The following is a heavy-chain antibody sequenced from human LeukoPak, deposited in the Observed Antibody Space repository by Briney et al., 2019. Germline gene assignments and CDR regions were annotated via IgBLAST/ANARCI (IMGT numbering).Heavy chain of an antibody. D-gene: IGHD5-24*01. V-gene: IGHV3-74*01. CDR1: GFTFSSHW. CDR2: INTDGSTI. CDR3: ARGGDGYNYAFDI. Sequence: QPGGSLRLSCAASGFTFSSHWMHWVRQAQGKGLVWVSRINTDGSTINYADSVKGRFTISRDNAKDTVYLQMNSLRAEDTAVYYCARGGDGYNYAFDIWGQGTMVTVSS. J-gene: IGHJ3*02.